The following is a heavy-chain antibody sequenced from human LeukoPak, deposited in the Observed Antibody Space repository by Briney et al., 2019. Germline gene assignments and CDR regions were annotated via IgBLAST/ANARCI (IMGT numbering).Heavy chain of an antibody. Sequence: SGPTLVNPTQTLTLTCTFSGFSLSTSGMRVSWIRQPRGKALEWLARIDWDDDKYYSTSLKTRLTISKDTSKNQVVLTMTNMDPVDTATYYCARSKDIVVAPDAFDIWGQGTMVTVSS. CDR1: GFSLSTSGMR. CDR2: IDWDDDK. D-gene: IGHD2-2*01. CDR3: ARSKDIVVAPDAFDI. J-gene: IGHJ3*02. V-gene: IGHV2-70*04.